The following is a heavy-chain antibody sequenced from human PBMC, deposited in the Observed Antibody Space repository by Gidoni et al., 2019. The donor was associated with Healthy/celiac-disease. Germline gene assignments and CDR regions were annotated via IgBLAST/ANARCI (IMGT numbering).Heavy chain of an antibody. CDR3: AKDAATDSSSYYSFRVYYYYYMDV. D-gene: IGHD3-22*01. V-gene: IGHV3-30*18. CDR2: ISYDGSNK. J-gene: IGHJ6*03. CDR1: GFTFSSYG. Sequence: QVQLVESGGGVVQPGRSLRLSCAASGFTFSSYGMHWVRQAPGKGLEWVAVISYDGSNKYYADSVKGRFTISRDNSKNTLYLQMNSLRAEDTAVYYCAKDAATDSSSYYSFRVYYYYYMDVWGKGTTVTVSS.